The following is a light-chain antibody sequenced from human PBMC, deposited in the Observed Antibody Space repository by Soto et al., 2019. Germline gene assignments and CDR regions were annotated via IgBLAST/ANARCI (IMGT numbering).Light chain of an antibody. Sequence: DIQMTQSPPSLSASVGDRVTITCRATQRITGYLNWYQQRPGKAPRLLIHAASKLQSGVPARFSGSGSGTEFTFTISSLQPEDFASYYCQQSYSTPLTFGGGTTV. CDR3: QQSYSTPLT. CDR2: AAS. J-gene: IGKJ4*01. V-gene: IGKV1-39*01. CDR1: QRITGY.